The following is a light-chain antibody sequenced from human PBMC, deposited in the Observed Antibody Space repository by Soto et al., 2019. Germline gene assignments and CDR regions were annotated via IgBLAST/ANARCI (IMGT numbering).Light chain of an antibody. CDR2: GVY. V-gene: IGKV3D-15*01. Sequence: EIVMTQSPTILSVSPGERATLSCRASQSVSSNLAWYQQKPGQAPRLLIYGVYTRAPGIPARFSGSGSGTEFTLTISSLQSEDFAVYYCQQYGGSPYTFGQGTTVEIK. J-gene: IGKJ2*01. CDR1: QSVSSN. CDR3: QQYGGSPYT.